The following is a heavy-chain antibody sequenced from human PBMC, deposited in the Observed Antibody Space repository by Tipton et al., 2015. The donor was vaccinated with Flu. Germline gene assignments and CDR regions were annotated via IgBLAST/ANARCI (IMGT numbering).Heavy chain of an antibody. Sequence: SLRLSCAASGFTFSIHAISWVRQAPGKGLEWVSVISGTGGNINYAGSVKGRFTISRDNPKSTVYLQVNSLRAEDTGVYYCARREGGENSYGYGLDYWGQGTLVTVSS. CDR2: ISGTGGNI. CDR3: ARREGGENSYGYGLDY. J-gene: IGHJ4*02. CDR1: GFTFSIHA. V-gene: IGHV3-23*01. D-gene: IGHD5-18*01.